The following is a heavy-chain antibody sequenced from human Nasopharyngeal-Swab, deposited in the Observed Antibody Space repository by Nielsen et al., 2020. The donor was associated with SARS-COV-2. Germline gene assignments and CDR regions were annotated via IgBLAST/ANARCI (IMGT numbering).Heavy chain of an antibody. Sequence: VRQAPGKGLEWVSSISSSSSYIYYADSVKGRFTISRDNAKNSLYLQMNSLRAEDTAAYYCARDPYSSNAFDIWGQGTMVTVSS. D-gene: IGHD6-13*01. CDR3: ARDPYSSNAFDI. CDR2: ISSSSSYI. V-gene: IGHV3-21*01. J-gene: IGHJ3*02.